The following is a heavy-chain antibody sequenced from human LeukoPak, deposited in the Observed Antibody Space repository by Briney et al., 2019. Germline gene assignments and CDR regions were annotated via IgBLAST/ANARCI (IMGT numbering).Heavy chain of an antibody. J-gene: IGHJ3*02. V-gene: IGHV4-4*07. CDR2: IYTSGST. CDR3: ARDRGVVGDAFDI. CDR1: GGSISNYY. D-gene: IGHD2-15*01. Sequence: SETLSLTCTVSGGSISNYYWSWIRQPAGKGLEWIGRIYTSGSTNYNPSLKSRVTISVDTSKNQFSLKLSSVTAADTAVYYCARDRGVVGDAFDIWGQGTMVTVSS.